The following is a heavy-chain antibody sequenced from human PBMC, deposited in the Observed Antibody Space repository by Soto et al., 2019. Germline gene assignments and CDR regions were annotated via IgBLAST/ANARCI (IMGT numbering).Heavy chain of an antibody. CDR2: ISSSSSTI. D-gene: IGHD3-22*01. CDR1: GFTFSSYS. V-gene: IGHV3-48*01. Sequence: EVQLVESGGGLVQPGGSLRLSCAASGFTFSSYSMNWVRQAPGKGLEWVSYISSSSSTIYYADSVKGRFTISRDNAKNSLYLQMNSLRAEDTAVYYCARDYYDSSGYWALFDYWGQGTLVTVSS. CDR3: ARDYYDSSGYWALFDY. J-gene: IGHJ4*02.